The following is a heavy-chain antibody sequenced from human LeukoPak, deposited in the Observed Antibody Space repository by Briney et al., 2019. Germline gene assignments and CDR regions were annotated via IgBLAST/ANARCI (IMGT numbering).Heavy chain of an antibody. V-gene: IGHV1-8*01. CDR2: MNPNSGKT. Sequence: ASVKVSCKASGYTFTSSDINWVRQAPGQGLEWMGWMNPNSGKTGSARKFQGRVAMTKNISISTAYIEVSSLGYEDTATYYCARGRPGLASAYTYDFWGQGTLITVSS. CDR1: GYTFTSSD. J-gene: IGHJ4*02. D-gene: IGHD6-13*01. CDR3: ARGRPGLASAYTYDF.